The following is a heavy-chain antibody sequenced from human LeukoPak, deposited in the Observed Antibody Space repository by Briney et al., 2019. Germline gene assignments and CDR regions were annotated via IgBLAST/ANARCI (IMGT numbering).Heavy chain of an antibody. D-gene: IGHD6-13*01. CDR3: ARDVSSSWYPQGAFDY. CDR1: GLTFSSYS. CDR2: ISSSSSYI. V-gene: IGHV3-21*01. Sequence: GGSLRLSCAASGLTFSSYSMNWVRQAPGKGLEWVSSISSSSSYIYYADSVKGRFTISRDNAKNSLYLQMNSLRAEDTAVYYCARDVSSSWYPQGAFDYWGQGTLVTVSS. J-gene: IGHJ4*02.